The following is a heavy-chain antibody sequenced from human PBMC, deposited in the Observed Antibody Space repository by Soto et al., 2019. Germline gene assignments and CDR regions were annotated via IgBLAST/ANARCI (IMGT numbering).Heavy chain of an antibody. V-gene: IGHV3-30*03. Sequence: VQLVESGGGVVQPGRSLRLSCAASGFTFSSYGMHWVRQAPGKGLEWVAVISYDGSNKYYADYVKGRFTISRDNSKNTLYLQMNSLRAEDTAVYYCAMGHYCSGWYYFDYWGQGPLVTVSS. CDR2: ISYDGSNK. CDR3: AMGHYCSGWYYFDY. CDR1: GFTFSSYG. D-gene: IGHD6-19*01. J-gene: IGHJ4*02.